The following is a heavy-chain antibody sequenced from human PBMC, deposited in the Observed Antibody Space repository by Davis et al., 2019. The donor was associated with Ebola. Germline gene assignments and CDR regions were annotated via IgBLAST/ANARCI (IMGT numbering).Heavy chain of an antibody. CDR1: DYTFLSQW. D-gene: IGHD1-1*01. CDR2: IYPFDSDI. J-gene: IGHJ6*02. Sequence: GESLKISCIGSDYTFLSQWIGWVRQKPGKGLEWMGIIYPFDSDIRYSPSFQGHVTISADMSVNTVYLQWNILKSSDTAVYYCARQSGKAYYYFAMDVWGQGTTVTVSS. CDR3: ARQSGKAYYYFAMDV. V-gene: IGHV5-51*01.